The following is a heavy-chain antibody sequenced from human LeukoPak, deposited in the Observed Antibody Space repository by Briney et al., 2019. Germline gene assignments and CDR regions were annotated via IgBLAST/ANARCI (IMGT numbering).Heavy chain of an antibody. Sequence: SSETLSLTCTVSGGSISSCYWSWIRQPPGKGLEWIGYIYYSGSTNYNPSLKSRVTISVDTSKNQFSLKLSSVTAADTAVYYCARDHRIAVAGTGGFDYWGQGTLVTVSS. D-gene: IGHD6-19*01. J-gene: IGHJ4*02. V-gene: IGHV4-59*01. CDR2: IYYSGST. CDR3: ARDHRIAVAGTGGFDY. CDR1: GGSISSCY.